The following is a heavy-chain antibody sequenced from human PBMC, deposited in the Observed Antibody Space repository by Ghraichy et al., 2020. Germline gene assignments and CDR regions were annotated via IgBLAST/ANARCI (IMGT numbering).Heavy chain of an antibody. Sequence: LSLTCAASGFTFSSYSINWVRQAPGKVLEWVSYISSSSSSSIYYADSVKGRFNISRDNAKNSLYLQMNSLRAEDTAVYFCARAHFSSAWSKGFWGQGTLVIVSS. D-gene: IGHD6-19*01. CDR1: GFTFSSYS. J-gene: IGHJ4*02. CDR2: ISSSSSSSI. V-gene: IGHV3-48*01. CDR3: ARAHFSSAWSKGF.